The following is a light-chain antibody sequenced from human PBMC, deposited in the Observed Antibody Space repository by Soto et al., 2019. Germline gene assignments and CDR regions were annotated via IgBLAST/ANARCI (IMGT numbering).Light chain of an antibody. Sequence: VFTLPPSTLSFSPGERPSLCRRASHSDTTYIAWYQQQPGQAPRLHIHNASSRATGIPARLSGSGSGTDFTLTISSLEPEDFAFYYCLQRSNWPQLLSFGGGTKVDIK. CDR3: LQRSNWPQLLS. J-gene: IGKJ4*01. CDR2: NAS. V-gene: IGKV3-11*01. CDR1: HSDTTY.